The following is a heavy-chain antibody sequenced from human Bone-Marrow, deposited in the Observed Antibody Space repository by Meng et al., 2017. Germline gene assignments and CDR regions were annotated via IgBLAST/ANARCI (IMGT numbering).Heavy chain of an antibody. CDR3: ARAGSLGYNGYDLRRAFDI. CDR2: IIPIFGTA. Sequence: SVKVSCKASGGTFSSYAISWVRQAPGQGLEWMGGIIPIFGTANYAQKFQGRVTITTDESTSTAYMELSSLRSEDTAVYYCARAGSLGYNGYDLRRAFDIWGQGTLVTVSS. D-gene: IGHD5-12*01. V-gene: IGHV1-69*05. CDR1: GGTFSSYA. J-gene: IGHJ4*02.